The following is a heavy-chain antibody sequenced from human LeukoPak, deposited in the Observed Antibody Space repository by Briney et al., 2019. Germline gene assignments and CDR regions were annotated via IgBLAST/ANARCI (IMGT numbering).Heavy chain of an antibody. Sequence: PGGSLRLSCSASGFTFSDFAMHWVRQAPGKGLEWVAVISYDGTNKYYADSVKGRFTISRDDSKSTLYLQLNSLRPEDTAVYYCARGAHHTMISVVALDYWGQGSLVTVSS. V-gene: IGHV3-30*04. CDR1: GFTFSDFA. CDR2: ISYDGTNK. CDR3: ARGAHHTMISVVALDY. D-gene: IGHD3-22*01. J-gene: IGHJ4*02.